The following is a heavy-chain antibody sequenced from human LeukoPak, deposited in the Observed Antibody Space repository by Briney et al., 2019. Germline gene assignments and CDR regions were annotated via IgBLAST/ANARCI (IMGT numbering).Heavy chain of an antibody. Sequence: GGSLRLSCAASGFTFTSYEMNWVRQAPGKGLEWVSYISTSGSTIYYADSVKGRFTISRDNAKNSLYLQMNSLRAEDTAVYYCARVSNCGNDAFDIWGQGTMVTVSS. D-gene: IGHD4-11*01. CDR1: GFTFTSYE. CDR2: ISTSGSTI. V-gene: IGHV3-48*03. CDR3: ARVSNCGNDAFDI. J-gene: IGHJ3*02.